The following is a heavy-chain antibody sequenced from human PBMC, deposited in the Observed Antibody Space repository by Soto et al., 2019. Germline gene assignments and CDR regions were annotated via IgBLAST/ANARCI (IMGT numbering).Heavy chain of an antibody. CDR1: GYTFTIYG. CDR2: ISAYNANT. Sequence: ASVKVSCKASGYTFTIYGISWVRQAPGQGLEWMGWISAYNANTNYAQKLQGRVTMTTDTSTNTAYMELRNLNSMTAADTAVYYCAGYNWNYYFDPWGQGTLVTVSS. CDR3: AGYNWNYYFDP. D-gene: IGHD1-7*01. J-gene: IGHJ5*02. V-gene: IGHV1-18*01.